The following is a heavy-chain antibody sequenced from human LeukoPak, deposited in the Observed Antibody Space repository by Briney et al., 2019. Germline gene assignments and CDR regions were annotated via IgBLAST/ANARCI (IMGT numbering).Heavy chain of an antibody. V-gene: IGHV4-61*01. CDR3: ARDGQTQDWVVLVGNAFDI. CDR2: IYYSGST. D-gene: IGHD3/OR15-3a*01. CDR1: GGSVSSGTYY. Sequence: SSEPLSLTCALPGGSVSSGTYYWSWIRQPPGKGLEWIGYIYYSGSTHYNPSLKSRVTISVDTAQIQFSLKLSSVTAADTAVYYCARDGQTQDWVVLVGNAFDIWGQGTMVTVSS. J-gene: IGHJ3*02.